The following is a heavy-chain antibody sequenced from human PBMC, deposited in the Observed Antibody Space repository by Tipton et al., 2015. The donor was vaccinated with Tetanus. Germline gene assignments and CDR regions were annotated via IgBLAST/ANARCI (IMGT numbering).Heavy chain of an antibody. CDR2: IYFREGT. D-gene: IGHD2-2*01. CDR3: ARRSYCSSSRCFDAFDL. CDR1: GDSITDSH. V-gene: IGHV4-59*01. Sequence: TLSLTCRVSGDSITDSHWSWIRQPPGKGLEWIAKIYFREGTDYNPSLQGRVRISLDTSKSQISLKLISVTAADTAVYYCARRSYCSSSRCFDAFDLWGQGTMVTVSS. J-gene: IGHJ3*01.